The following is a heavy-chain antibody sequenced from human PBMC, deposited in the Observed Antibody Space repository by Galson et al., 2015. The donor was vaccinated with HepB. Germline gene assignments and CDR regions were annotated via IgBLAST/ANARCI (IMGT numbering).Heavy chain of an antibody. CDR3: ARQASEVTTLWFDP. Sequence: SETLSLTCTVSGGSISSSSYYWGWIRQPPGKGLEWIGSIYYSGSTYYNPSLKSRVTISVDTSKNQFSLKLSSVTAADTAVYYCARQASEVTTLWFDPWGQGTLVTVSS. J-gene: IGHJ5*02. CDR1: GGSISSSSYY. V-gene: IGHV4-39*01. CDR2: IYYSGST. D-gene: IGHD4-17*01.